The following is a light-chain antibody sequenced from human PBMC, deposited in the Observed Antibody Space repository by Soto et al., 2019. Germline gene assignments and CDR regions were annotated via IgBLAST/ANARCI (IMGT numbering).Light chain of an antibody. CDR3: AAWDDSRNGPL. J-gene: IGLJ3*02. CDR1: SSNIGNNN. V-gene: IGLV1-44*01. Sequence: QSVLTQPPSASGTPGQRVTISCSGSSSNIGNNNVNWYQQLPGTAPPLLIYSSDQRPSGVPDRFSGSKSGTSTSLAVNGLQPADEDTYYCAAWDDSRNGPLFGGGTKLTVL. CDR2: SSD.